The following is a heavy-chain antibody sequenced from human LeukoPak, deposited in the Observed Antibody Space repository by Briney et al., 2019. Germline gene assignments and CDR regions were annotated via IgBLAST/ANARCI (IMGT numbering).Heavy chain of an antibody. Sequence: PGGSLRLSRAASGFTFSSYWMSWVRQAPGKGLEWVANIKQDGSEKYYVDSVKGRFTISRDNAKNSLYLQMNSLRAEDTAVYYCARGGRDTAMVGPSHGGALFQHWGQGTLVTVSS. CDR3: ARGGRDTAMVGPSHGGALFQH. V-gene: IGHV3-7*01. CDR1: GFTFSSYW. CDR2: IKQDGSEK. D-gene: IGHD5-18*01. J-gene: IGHJ1*01.